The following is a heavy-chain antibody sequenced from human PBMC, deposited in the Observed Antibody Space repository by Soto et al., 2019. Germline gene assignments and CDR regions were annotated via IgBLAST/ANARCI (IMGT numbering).Heavy chain of an antibody. CDR2: MNPNSGNT. V-gene: IGHV1-8*01. CDR1: GYTFTSYD. Sequence: ASVKVSCKASGYTFTSYDINWVRQATGQGLEWMGWMNPNSGNTGYAQKFQGRVTMTRNTSISTAYMELSSLRSEDTAVYYCARGWALWVGEYGNWFDPWGQGTLVTVSS. CDR3: ARGWALWVGEYGNWFDP. J-gene: IGHJ5*02. D-gene: IGHD3-10*01.